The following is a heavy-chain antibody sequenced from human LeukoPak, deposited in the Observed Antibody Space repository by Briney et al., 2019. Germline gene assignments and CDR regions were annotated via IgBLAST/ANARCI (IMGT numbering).Heavy chain of an antibody. D-gene: IGHD3-22*01. V-gene: IGHV3-33*03. CDR1: GFTFSSYG. CDR2: IWYDGSNK. CDR3: GRFQYDSRGYLVPFDY. Sequence: QPGGSLRLSCAASGFTFSSYGMHWVRQAPGKGLEWVAVIWYDGSNKYYADSVKGRFTISRDNVKNSLYLQMNSLRAEDTAVYYCGRFQYDSRGYLVPFDYWGQGALVTVSS. J-gene: IGHJ4*02.